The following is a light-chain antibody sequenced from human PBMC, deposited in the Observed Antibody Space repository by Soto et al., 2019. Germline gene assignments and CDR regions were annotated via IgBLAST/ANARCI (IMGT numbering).Light chain of an antibody. V-gene: IGKV3-20*01. J-gene: IGKJ1*01. CDR3: QQYGSSRRT. Sequence: EIVLTQSSGSLSLSPGERATLCGRARQSVSSMYLAWAQQKPGQAPRLLIYRTSKRATGIPDRFSVSGSGTDFTLTISRLEPEDFAVYYCQQYGSSRRTFGLGTKLDIK. CDR1: QSVSSMY. CDR2: RTS.